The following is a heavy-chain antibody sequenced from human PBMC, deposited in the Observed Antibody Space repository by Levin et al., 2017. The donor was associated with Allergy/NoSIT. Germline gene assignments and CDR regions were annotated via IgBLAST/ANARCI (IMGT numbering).Heavy chain of an antibody. V-gene: IGHV3-30*18. D-gene: IGHD3-10*01. Sequence: GGSLRLSCAVSGFTFSTYAMHWVRQAPGKGLEWVALISYHGSNKYYADSVRGRFTISRDNSKNTLYLQMNSLRPEDTAVYYCAKDLGVYGSGSYNYMDVWGKGTTVTVSS. CDR1: GFTFSTYA. CDR2: ISYHGSNK. J-gene: IGHJ6*03. CDR3: AKDLGVYGSGSYNYMDV.